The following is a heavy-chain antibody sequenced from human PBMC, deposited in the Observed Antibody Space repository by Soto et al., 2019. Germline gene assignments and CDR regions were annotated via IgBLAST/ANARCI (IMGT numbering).Heavy chain of an antibody. Sequence: QVQLVQSGAEVKKPGSSVKVSCKASGGTFSSYAISWVRQAPGQGLEWMGGIIPIFGTANYAQKFQGRVTITADKYTSTAYMELSRLRSEDTAVYYCASPSREWLPPASDYYYGMDVWGQGTTVTVSS. CDR2: IIPIFGTA. CDR3: ASPSREWLPPASDYYYGMDV. V-gene: IGHV1-69*06. CDR1: GGTFSSYA. D-gene: IGHD3-3*01. J-gene: IGHJ6*02.